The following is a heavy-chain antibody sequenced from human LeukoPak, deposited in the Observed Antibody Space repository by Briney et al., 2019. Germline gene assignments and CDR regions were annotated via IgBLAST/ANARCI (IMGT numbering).Heavy chain of an antibody. CDR1: GYTFTSYG. CDR2: ISAYNGNT. CDR3: ARGYGSGGHSLFYGMDV. Sequence: ASVKVSCKASGYTFTSYGISWVRQAPGQGLEWMGWISAYNGNTNYAQKLQGRVTMTTDTSTSTAYMELRSLRSDDTAVCYCARGYGSGGHSLFYGMDVWGQGTTVTVSS. J-gene: IGHJ6*02. V-gene: IGHV1-18*01. D-gene: IGHD3-10*01.